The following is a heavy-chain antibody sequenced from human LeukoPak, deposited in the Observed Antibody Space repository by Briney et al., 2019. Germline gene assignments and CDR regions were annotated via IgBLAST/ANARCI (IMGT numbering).Heavy chain of an antibody. CDR2: ISDDGSYT. V-gene: IGHV3-74*01. CDR3: ASFRISWSSSY. J-gene: IGHJ4*02. D-gene: IGHD1-26*01. Sequence: GGSLRLSCAASGFSFSSHSVHWVSQAPGKGRVWVSRISDDGSYTSNVDSVKGRFTISRDNVNNMLYLHMNSLRAEDTAVYYCASFRISWSSSYWGQGTLVTVSS. CDR1: GFSFSSHS.